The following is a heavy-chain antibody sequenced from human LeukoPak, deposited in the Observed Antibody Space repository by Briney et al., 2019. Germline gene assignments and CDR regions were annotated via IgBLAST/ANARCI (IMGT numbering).Heavy chain of an antibody. Sequence: SETLSLTCAVYGGSFSGYYWSWIRQPLGKGLEWIGEINHSGSTNYNPSLKSRVTISVDTSKNQFSLKLSSVTAADTAVYYCARAGFSVEWLPLDAFDIWGQGTMVTVSS. CDR2: INHSGST. CDR3: ARAGFSVEWLPLDAFDI. V-gene: IGHV4-34*01. CDR1: GGSFSGYY. D-gene: IGHD5-12*01. J-gene: IGHJ3*02.